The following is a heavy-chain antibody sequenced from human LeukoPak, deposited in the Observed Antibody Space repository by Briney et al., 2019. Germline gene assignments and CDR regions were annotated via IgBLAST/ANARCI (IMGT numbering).Heavy chain of an antibody. V-gene: IGHV1-2*02. Sequence: ASVKVSCKASGYTFTGYYMHWVRQAPGQGLEWMGWINPNSGGTNYAQKLQGRVTMTTDTSTSTAYMELRSLRSDDTAVYYCARDQIRGLRWFQDAFDIWGQGTMVTVSS. J-gene: IGHJ3*02. CDR1: GYTFTGYY. CDR2: INPNSGGT. D-gene: IGHD4-17*01. CDR3: ARDQIRGLRWFQDAFDI.